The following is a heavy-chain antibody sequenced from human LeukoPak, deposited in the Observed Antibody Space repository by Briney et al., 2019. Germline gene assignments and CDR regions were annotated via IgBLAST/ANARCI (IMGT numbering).Heavy chain of an antibody. J-gene: IGHJ6*03. D-gene: IGHD6-19*01. Sequence: PSETLSLTCTVSGGSISSSSYYWGWIRQPPGKGLEWIGSIYYSGSTYYNPSLKSRVTISVDTSKNQFSLKLSSVTAADTAVYYCARQYSSGWSYYYYYMDVWGKGTTVTISS. V-gene: IGHV4-39*01. CDR3: ARQYSSGWSYYYYYMDV. CDR2: IYYSGST. CDR1: GGSISSSSYY.